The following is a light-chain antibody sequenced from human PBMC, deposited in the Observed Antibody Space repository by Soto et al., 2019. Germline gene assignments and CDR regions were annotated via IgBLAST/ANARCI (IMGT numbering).Light chain of an antibody. Sequence: QSVLTQPASVSGSPGQSNTFSCTGTSSVLGTYNGDSRYHQQSGKAPKQMINEGSKRTSGVFNRFSGSKSGNTASLTISGLQAVDEADYDCCSYAGSSTYVVGTGTKVTVL. J-gene: IGLJ1*01. V-gene: IGLV2-23*01. CDR3: CSYAGSSTYV. CDR2: EGS. CDR1: SSVLGTYNG.